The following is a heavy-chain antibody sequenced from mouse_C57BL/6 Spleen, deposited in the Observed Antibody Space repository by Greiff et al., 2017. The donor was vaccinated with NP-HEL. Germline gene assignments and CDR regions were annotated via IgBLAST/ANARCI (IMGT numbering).Heavy chain of an antibody. CDR2: IDPSDSYT. V-gene: IGHV1-50*01. D-gene: IGHD1-1*01. Sequence: VQLQQPGAELVKPGASVKLSCKASGYTFTSYWMQWVKQRPGQGLEWIGEIDPSDSYTNYNQKFKGKATLTVDTSSSTAYMQLSSLTSEDSAVYYCARAVITTVVAYFDYWGQGTTLTVSS. CDR3: ARAVITTVVAYFDY. CDR1: GYTFTSYW. J-gene: IGHJ2*01.